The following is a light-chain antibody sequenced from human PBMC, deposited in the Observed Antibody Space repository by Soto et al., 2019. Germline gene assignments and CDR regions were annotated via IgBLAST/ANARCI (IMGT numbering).Light chain of an antibody. V-gene: IGLV1-40*01. Sequence: QSVLTQPPSVSGAPGQRVTISCTGSSSNIGAGYDVHWYQQLPGTAPKLLIYGNSNQPSGVPDRFSGSKSGTSASLDITGLQAEDEADDYCQSYDSSLSVVFGGGTKLTVL. CDR3: QSYDSSLSVV. CDR2: GNS. CDR1: SSNIGAGYD. J-gene: IGLJ2*01.